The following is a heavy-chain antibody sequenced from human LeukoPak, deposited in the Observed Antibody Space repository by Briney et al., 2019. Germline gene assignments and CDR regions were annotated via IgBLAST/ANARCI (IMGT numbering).Heavy chain of an antibody. CDR2: IYYSGST. J-gene: IGHJ4*02. Sequence: SETLSLTCTVSGGSISSSSYYWGWIRQPPGKGLEWIGGIYYSGSTYYNPSLKSRVTISVDTSKNQFSLKLSSVTAADTAVYYCARRRVGATDWGQGTLVTVSS. V-gene: IGHV4-39*07. CDR1: GGSISSSSYY. D-gene: IGHD1-26*01. CDR3: ARRRVGATD.